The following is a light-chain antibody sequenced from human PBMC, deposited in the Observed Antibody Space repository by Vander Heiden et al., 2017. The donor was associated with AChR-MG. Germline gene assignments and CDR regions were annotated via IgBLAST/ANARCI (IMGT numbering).Light chain of an antibody. V-gene: IGLV2-14*03. CDR1: SSDIGGYNY. CDR2: DVS. CDR3: SSFTSNNTVL. Sequence: QSALTQPASVSGSPGQSITISCTGTSSDIGGYNYVSWYQHHPGKAPKLMIYDVSNRPSGLSNRFSGSKSGNTASLTISGLQAEDEADYYCSSFTSNNTVLFGGGTKLTVL. J-gene: IGLJ2*01.